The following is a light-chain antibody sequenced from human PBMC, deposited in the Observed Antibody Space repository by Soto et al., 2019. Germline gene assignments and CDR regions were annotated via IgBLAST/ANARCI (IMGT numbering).Light chain of an antibody. Sequence: QSVLTQPPSVSGAPGQRVTISCTGSSSNIGAGFDVHWYHQIAGTAPKLLIYGNSNRPSGVPDRFSGSKSGTSASLAINGLQAEDEADYYCAAWDDSLYGVVFGGGTKLTVL. CDR2: GNS. J-gene: IGLJ2*01. V-gene: IGLV1-40*01. CDR3: AAWDDSLYGVV. CDR1: SSNIGAGFD.